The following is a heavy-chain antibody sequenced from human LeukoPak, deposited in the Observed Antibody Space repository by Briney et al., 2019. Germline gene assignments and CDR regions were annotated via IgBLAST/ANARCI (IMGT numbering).Heavy chain of an antibody. CDR3: ARQREWELSGVFDY. J-gene: IGHJ4*02. CDR2: ISSSGSTI. CDR1: GFTFSSYE. V-gene: IGHV3-48*03. Sequence: PGGSLRLSCAVSGFTFSSYEMNWVRQAPGKGLEWVSYISSSGSTIYYADSVKGRFTISRDNAKNSLYLQMNSLRAEDTAVYYCARQREWELSGVFDYWGQGTLVTVSS. D-gene: IGHD1-26*01.